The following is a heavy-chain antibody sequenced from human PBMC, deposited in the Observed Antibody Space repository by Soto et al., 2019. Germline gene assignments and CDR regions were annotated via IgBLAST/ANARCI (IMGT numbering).Heavy chain of an antibody. CDR2: IDTDGSTT. J-gene: IGHJ4*02. V-gene: IGHV3-74*01. D-gene: IGHD2-15*01. Sequence: GGSLRLSCATSGFTFSNYWMHWVRQVPGRGLVWVSRIDTDGSTTSYADFAKGRFTISRDNAKSTLSLQMNSLRAEDTAIYYCACSRRPARLGPKGAIDYWGQGTLVTVSS. CDR1: GFTFSNYW. CDR3: ACSRRPARLGPKGAIDY.